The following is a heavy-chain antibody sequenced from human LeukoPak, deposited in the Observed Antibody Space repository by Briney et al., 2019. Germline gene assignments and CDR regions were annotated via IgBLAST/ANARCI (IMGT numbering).Heavy chain of an antibody. J-gene: IGHJ4*02. CDR1: GGSFSGYY. CDR2: INHSGST. V-gene: IGHV4-34*01. D-gene: IGHD5-18*01. CDR3: ARVGWIQLWLVDY. Sequence: PSETLSLTCAVYGGSFSGYYWSWIRQPPGKGLEWIGEINHSGSTNYNPSLKSRVTISVDTSKNQFSLKLSSVTAADTAVYYCARVGWIQLWLVDYWGQGTLVTVSS.